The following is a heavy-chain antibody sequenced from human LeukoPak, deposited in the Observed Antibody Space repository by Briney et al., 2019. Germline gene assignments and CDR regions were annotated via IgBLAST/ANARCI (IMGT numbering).Heavy chain of an antibody. D-gene: IGHD2-2*01. J-gene: IGHJ3*02. CDR1: GGSVSSYY. CDR3: ARDLRLGYCVIKSCYEHSFDI. Sequence: PSETLSLTCTVSGGSVSSYYWSWIRQAPGKGLEWIGSMYFRGSTNYNPSLKSRVTISVDTSKNQFSLKLTSVTAADTAVYYCARDLRLGYCVIKSCYEHSFDIWGQGTLVAVSS. CDR2: MYFRGST. V-gene: IGHV4-59*02.